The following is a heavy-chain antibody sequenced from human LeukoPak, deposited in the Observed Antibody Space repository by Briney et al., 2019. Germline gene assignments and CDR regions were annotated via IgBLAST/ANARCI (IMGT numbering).Heavy chain of an antibody. D-gene: IGHD5/OR15-5a*01. CDR2: ISTNGSRT. Sequence: GGPLRLSCAGSGFTFRNYAMHWVRQAPVTGLQYVSAISTNGSRTFYANSVKGRFTISRDNAKDTVYLQMNSLRAEDTAVYYCARGHVTVSAHDDAFDIWGQGTMVTVSS. CDR3: ARGHVTVSAHDDAFDI. V-gene: IGHV3-64*01. CDR1: GFTFRNYA. J-gene: IGHJ3*02.